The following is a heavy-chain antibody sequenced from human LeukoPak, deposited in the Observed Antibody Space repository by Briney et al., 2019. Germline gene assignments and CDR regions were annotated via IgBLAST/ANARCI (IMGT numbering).Heavy chain of an antibody. D-gene: IGHD5-12*01. CDR3: ARGETIIVATIDAAFDI. V-gene: IGHV4-34*01. CDR1: GGSFSGYY. Sequence: PSETLSLTCAGYGGSFSGYYWSWIRQPPGKGREWIGEINHSGSTNYNPSLKSRVTISVDTSKNQFSLKLSSVTAADTAVYYCARGETIIVATIDAAFDIWGQGTMVTVSS. CDR2: INHSGST. J-gene: IGHJ3*02.